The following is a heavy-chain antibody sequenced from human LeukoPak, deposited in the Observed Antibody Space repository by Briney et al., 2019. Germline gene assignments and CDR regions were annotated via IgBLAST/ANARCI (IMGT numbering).Heavy chain of an antibody. CDR1: GGSISSGDYY. J-gene: IGHJ5*02. CDR3: ARVNHVDTATPTVYNWFDP. CDR2: IYYSGST. D-gene: IGHD5-18*01. Sequence: PSETLSLTCTVSGGSISSGDYYWSWIRQPPGKGLEWIGYIYYSGSTYYNPSLRSRVTISVDTSKNQFSLKLSSVTAADTAVYYCARVNHVDTATPTVYNWFDPWGQGTLVTVSS. V-gene: IGHV4-30-4*08.